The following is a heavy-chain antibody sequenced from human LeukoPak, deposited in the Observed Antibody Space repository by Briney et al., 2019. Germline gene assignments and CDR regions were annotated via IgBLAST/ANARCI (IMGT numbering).Heavy chain of an antibody. CDR2: IYYSGRT. Sequence: PSETLSLTCTVAGGSITSHYWSWIRQAPGKGLEWIGFIYYSGRTKYNPSLQSRVTISLDTSEKKFSLKVTSLPAADTAVYYCTRLRDNDCSGDPDTFDMWGQGTVVTVSS. CDR3: TRLRDNDCSGDPDTFDM. CDR1: GGSITSHY. V-gene: IGHV4-59*08. J-gene: IGHJ3*02. D-gene: IGHD2-15*01.